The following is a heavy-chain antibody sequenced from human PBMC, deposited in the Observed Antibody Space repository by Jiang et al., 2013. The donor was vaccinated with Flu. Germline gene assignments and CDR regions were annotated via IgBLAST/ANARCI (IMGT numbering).Heavy chain of an antibody. J-gene: IGHJ4*02. Sequence: WSWIRAGPQGRDWSGLGISITVGSTNYNPSLKSRVTISVDTSKNQFSLKLSSVTAADTAVYYCARVSFRDTAMADYWGQGTLVTVSS. V-gene: IGHV4-59*01. CDR2: SITVGST. D-gene: IGHD5-18*01. CDR3: ARVSFRDTAMADY.